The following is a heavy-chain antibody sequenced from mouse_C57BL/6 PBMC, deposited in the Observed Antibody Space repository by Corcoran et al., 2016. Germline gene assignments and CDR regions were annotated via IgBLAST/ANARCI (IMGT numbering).Heavy chain of an antibody. CDR1: GYAFSSYW. J-gene: IGHJ2*01. D-gene: IGHD6-1*01. Sequence: QVQLQQSGAELVKPGASVKISCKASGYAFSSYWMNWVKRRPGKGLEWIGQIYPGDGDTNYNGKFKGKATLTAYKSSSTAYMQLSSLTSEDSAVYFCARSLHNYFDYWGQGTTLTVSS. V-gene: IGHV1-80*01. CDR3: ARSLHNYFDY. CDR2: IYPGDGDT.